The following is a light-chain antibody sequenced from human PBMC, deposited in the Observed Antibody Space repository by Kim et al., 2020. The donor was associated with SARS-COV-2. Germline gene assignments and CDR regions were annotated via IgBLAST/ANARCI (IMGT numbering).Light chain of an antibody. Sequence: EIVLTQSPATLSLSPGERATLPCRASQSVSGHLTWYQQKPGQAPRLLIYDASNRATGIPARFSGSGSGTDFTLTISSLEPEDSAVYYCQQRSNWPLTFGGGTKVEI. V-gene: IGKV3-11*01. CDR1: QSVSGH. J-gene: IGKJ4*01. CDR3: QQRSNWPLT. CDR2: DAS.